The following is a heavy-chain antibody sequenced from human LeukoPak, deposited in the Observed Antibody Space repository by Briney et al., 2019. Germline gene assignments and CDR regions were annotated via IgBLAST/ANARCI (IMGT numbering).Heavy chain of an antibody. CDR2: IYYSGST. CDR1: GFTFSDYY. J-gene: IGHJ6*02. CDR3: ARVLGSYGIDV. D-gene: IGHD3-16*01. V-gene: IGHV4-30-4*08. Sequence: KPGGSLRLSCAASGFTFSDYYMGWIRQPPGKGLEWIGYIYYSGSTYYNPSLKSRVTISVDTSKNQFSLKLSSVTAADTAVYYCARVLGSYGIDVWGQGTTVTVSS.